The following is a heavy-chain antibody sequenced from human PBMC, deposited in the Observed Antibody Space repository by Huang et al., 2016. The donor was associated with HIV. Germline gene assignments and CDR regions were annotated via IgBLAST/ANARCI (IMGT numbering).Heavy chain of an antibody. CDR1: GYTFTRYV. J-gene: IGHJ4*02. D-gene: IGHD4-4*01. CDR2: INAGNGNT. V-gene: IGHV1-3*01. Sequence: QVQLVQSGAEVKKPGASVKVSCKASGYTFTRYVMSWVRQAPGQRLEWMGWINAGNGNTKYSQNFQGRVTITRDTSATTAYMELRGLRSEDTAVYFCARSNGDYKYYLDYWGLGSLVTVSS. CDR3: ARSNGDYKYYLDY.